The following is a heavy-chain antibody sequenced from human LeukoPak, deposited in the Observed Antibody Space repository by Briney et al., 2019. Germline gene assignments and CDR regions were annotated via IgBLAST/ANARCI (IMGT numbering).Heavy chain of an antibody. CDR1: GFTFSGSA. J-gene: IGHJ4*02. CDR2: IRSKANNYAT. CDR3: TRPYSSSWTDY. D-gene: IGHD6-13*01. V-gene: IGHV3-73*01. Sequence: PGGSLRLSCAASGFTFSGSAMHWVRQASGKGLEWVGRIRSKANNYATAYAVSVKGRFTISRDDSMNTAYLQMNSLKTEDTAVYYCTRPYSSSWTDYWGQGTLVTVSS.